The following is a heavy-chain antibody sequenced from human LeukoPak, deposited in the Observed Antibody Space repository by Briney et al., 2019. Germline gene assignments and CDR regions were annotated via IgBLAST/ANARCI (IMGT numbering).Heavy chain of an antibody. CDR3: ARGYLVGATDWFDP. CDR1: GYTFTGYY. D-gene: IGHD1-26*01. V-gene: IGHV1-2*02. J-gene: IGHJ5*02. Sequence: GASVKVSCKASGYTFTGYYMHWVRQAPGQGLEWMGWINPNSGGTNYAQKFQGRVTMTRDTSISTAYMELSRLRSDDTAVYYCARGYLVGATDWFDPWGQGTLVTVSS. CDR2: INPNSGGT.